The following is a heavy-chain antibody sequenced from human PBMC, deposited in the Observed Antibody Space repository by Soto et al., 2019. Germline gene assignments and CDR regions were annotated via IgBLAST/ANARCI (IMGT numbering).Heavy chain of an antibody. CDR2: INESGST. V-gene: IGHV4-34*01. Sequence: QVQLQQWGAGLVKPSETLSLSCAVYGQSFSGHSWAWIRQPQGKGRGWMGEINESGSTYYNPSLKSRVTISTDTSKNQFSLKLSSVSAADTAAYFCARGSGIVALPGELEDVNYDYWGQGTLVNVSS. CDR1: GQSFSGHS. CDR3: ARGSGIVALPGELEDVNYDY. J-gene: IGHJ4*02. D-gene: IGHD1-1*01.